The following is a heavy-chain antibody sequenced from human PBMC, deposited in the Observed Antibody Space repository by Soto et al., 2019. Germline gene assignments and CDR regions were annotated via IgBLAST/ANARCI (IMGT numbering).Heavy chain of an antibody. D-gene: IGHD4-17*01. J-gene: IGHJ4*02. Sequence: QVQLVESGGGVVQPGRSLRLSCAASGFTFSSYAIHWVRQAPGKGLEWVAVISYDGSNKYYADSVKGRFTISRDNSKNTLYLQMNSLRAEDTAVYYCARDHTVTRRSLNPVSRRVDYWGQGTLVTVSS. CDR1: GFTFSSYA. CDR3: ARDHTVTRRSLNPVSRRVDY. V-gene: IGHV3-30-3*01. CDR2: ISYDGSNK.